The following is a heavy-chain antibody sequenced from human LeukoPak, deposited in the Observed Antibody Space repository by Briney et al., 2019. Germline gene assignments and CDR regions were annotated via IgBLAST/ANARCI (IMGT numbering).Heavy chain of an antibody. Sequence: QPGRSLRLSCTASGFTFSSYGMHWVRQAPGKGLEWVAVISYDGSNKYYADSVKGRFTISRDNSKNTLYLQMNSLRAEDTAVYYCAKPILFGSSGYSDWGQGTLVTVSS. CDR1: GFTFSSYG. CDR3: AKPILFGSSGYSD. J-gene: IGHJ4*02. CDR2: ISYDGSNK. D-gene: IGHD3-22*01. V-gene: IGHV3-30*18.